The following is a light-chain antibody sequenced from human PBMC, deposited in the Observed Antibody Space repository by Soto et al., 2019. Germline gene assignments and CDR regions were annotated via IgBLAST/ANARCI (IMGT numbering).Light chain of an antibody. CDR1: SSNIGSFYD. V-gene: IGLV1-40*01. Sequence: QTVLTQPPSVSGAPGQRVTIPCTGSSSNIGSFYDVHWYQQLPGTVPKLLIYGDNNRPSGVPDRFSGSKSGTSASLAITGLQPEDEADYYCQSYDNSLSHVVFGGGTKLTVL. CDR2: GDN. CDR3: QSYDNSLSHVV. J-gene: IGLJ2*01.